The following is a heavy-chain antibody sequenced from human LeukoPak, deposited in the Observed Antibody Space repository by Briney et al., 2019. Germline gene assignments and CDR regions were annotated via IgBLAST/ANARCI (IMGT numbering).Heavy chain of an antibody. CDR3: ARGSGPYYYDSSGYYNRGRAFDI. CDR2: IYYSGST. CDR1: GGSISSYY. V-gene: IGHV4-59*01. D-gene: IGHD3-22*01. J-gene: IGHJ3*02. Sequence: PSETLSLTCTVSGGSISSYYWSWIRQPPGKGLEWIGYIYYSGSTNYNPSLKSRVTVSVDTSKNQFSLKLSSVTAADTAVYYCARGSGPYYYDSSGYYNRGRAFDIWGQGTMVTVSS.